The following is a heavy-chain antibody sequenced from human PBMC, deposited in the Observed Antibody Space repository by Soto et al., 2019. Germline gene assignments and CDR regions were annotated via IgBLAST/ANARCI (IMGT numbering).Heavy chain of an antibody. CDR3: ARDRGGSGTLGVGRYFDY. Sequence: QVQLVQSGAEVKKPGASVKVSCKASGYTFTGYYMHWVRQAPGQGLEWMGWINPNSGGTNYAQKFQGWVTMTRDTAISTAYMELSRLRSDDTAVYYCARDRGGSGTLGVGRYFDYWGQGTLVTVSS. D-gene: IGHD3-10*01. CDR2: INPNSGGT. J-gene: IGHJ4*02. V-gene: IGHV1-2*04. CDR1: GYTFTGYY.